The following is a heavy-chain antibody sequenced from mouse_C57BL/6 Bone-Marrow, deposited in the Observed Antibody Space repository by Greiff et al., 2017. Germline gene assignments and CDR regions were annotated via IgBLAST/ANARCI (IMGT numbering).Heavy chain of an antibody. CDR2: IWGVGST. V-gene: IGHV2-6*01. Sequence: VQLVESGPGLVAPSQSLSITCTVSGFSLTSYGVDWVRQSPGKGLEWLGVIWGVGSTNYNAALKSRLSISKDNSKSQVILKMSSLQTDDTAMYYYASATDGNRFAYWGQRTLVTVSA. CDR3: ASATDGNRFAY. J-gene: IGHJ3*01. D-gene: IGHD2-1*01. CDR1: GFSLTSYG.